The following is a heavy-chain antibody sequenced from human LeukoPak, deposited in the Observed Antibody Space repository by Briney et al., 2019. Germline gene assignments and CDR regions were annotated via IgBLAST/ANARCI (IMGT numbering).Heavy chain of an antibody. CDR2: ISGSGGST. CDR1: GYSFTSYW. V-gene: IGHV3-23*01. CDR3: AKRPTYGDGYYFDY. Sequence: GESLKISCKGSGYSFTSYWIGWVRQMPGKGLEWVSAISGSGGSTYYADSVKGRLTISRDNSKNTLYLQMNSLRAEDTAVYYCAKRPTYGDGYYFDYRGQGTLVTVSS. D-gene: IGHD4-17*01. J-gene: IGHJ4*02.